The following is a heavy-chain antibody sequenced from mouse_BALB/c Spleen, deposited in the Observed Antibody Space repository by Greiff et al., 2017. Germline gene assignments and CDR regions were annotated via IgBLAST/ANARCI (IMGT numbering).Heavy chain of an antibody. V-gene: IGHV1-87*01. J-gene: IGHJ4*01. CDR3: ARTNAMDY. CDR2: IYPGDGDT. CDR1: GYTFTSYW. Sequence: VQLQQSGAELARPGASVKLSCKASGYTFTSYWMQWVKQRPGQGLEWIGAIYPGDGDTRYTQKFKGKATLTADKSSSTAYMQLSSLASEDSAVYYCARTNAMDYWGQGTSVTVSS.